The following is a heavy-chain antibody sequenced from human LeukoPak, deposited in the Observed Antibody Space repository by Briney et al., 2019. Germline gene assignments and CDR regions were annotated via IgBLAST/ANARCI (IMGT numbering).Heavy chain of an antibody. J-gene: IGHJ4*02. CDR1: GFTFRRYA. Sequence: RGSLRLSSAASGFTFRRYAMTCVREAPGKGLGWGSVIGDSGVVTHPADSVTGPFTMSRANSRQTPNLHMKRLRGEHTALHFFAKDISGCAADFDYWGRGTQASVSS. CDR2: IGDSGVVT. D-gene: IGHD6-19*01. CDR3: AKDISGCAADFDY. V-gene: IGHV3-23*01.